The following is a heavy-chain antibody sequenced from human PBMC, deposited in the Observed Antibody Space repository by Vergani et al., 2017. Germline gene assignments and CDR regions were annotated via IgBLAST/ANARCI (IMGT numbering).Heavy chain of an antibody. CDR3: AKNFWSELNYHGSSTPGEFDF. Sequence: QVQVVESGGGVVQPGGSLRLSCAASGFTLSNYGMHWVRQAPGKGLEWVAFLRYDGITTQYVDSGKGRFIISRDNSKNKLYLKMSSLRREDTAMYYCAKNFWSELNYHGSSTPGEFDFWGREPWSPSPQ. D-gene: IGHD3-10*01. J-gene: IGHJ4*02. CDR1: GFTLSNYG. V-gene: IGHV3-30*02. CDR2: LRYDGITT.